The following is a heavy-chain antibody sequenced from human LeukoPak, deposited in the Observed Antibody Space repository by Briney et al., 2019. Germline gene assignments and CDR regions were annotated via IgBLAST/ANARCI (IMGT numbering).Heavy chain of an antibody. D-gene: IGHD5-18*01. CDR2: IYYSGST. Sequence: SETLSLTCTVSGGSISSGDYYWSWIRQPPGKGLEWIGYIYYSGSTYYNPSLKSRVTISVDTSKNQFSLKLSSVTAADTAVYYCARSAGYSYGYSFDYWGQGTLVTISS. CDR1: GGSISSGDYY. CDR3: ARSAGYSYGYSFDY. J-gene: IGHJ4*02. V-gene: IGHV4-30-4*01.